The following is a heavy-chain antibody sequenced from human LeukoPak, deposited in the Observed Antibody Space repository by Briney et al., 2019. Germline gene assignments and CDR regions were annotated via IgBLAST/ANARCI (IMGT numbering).Heavy chain of an antibody. J-gene: IGHJ3*01. V-gene: IGHV5-51*01. Sequence: GESLKISCKGSEYIFSDFWIGWGRQMPGKGLEWMGIIYPADSDTRYGPSFQGQVTISADKFTTAIYLEWSSLRASEAAMYFCARLRGYSGPKDPFDLWGQGTLVTVSS. CDR3: ARLRGYSGPKDPFDL. CDR2: IYPADSDT. CDR1: EYIFSDFW. D-gene: IGHD3-10*01.